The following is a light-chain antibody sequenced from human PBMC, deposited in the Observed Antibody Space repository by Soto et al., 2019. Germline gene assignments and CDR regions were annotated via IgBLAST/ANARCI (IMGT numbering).Light chain of an antibody. CDR2: DAS. CDR1: QSVNND. Sequence: EIAMTQSPATLSVSPGERATLSCRVSQSVNNDLAWYQQKPGQLPRLLIYDASIRATGIPTRFSGSGSGTEFTLTISSLQSEDSAVYYCQQYKNWGTFGQGTKVGVK. CDR3: QQYKNWGT. J-gene: IGKJ1*01. V-gene: IGKV3-15*01.